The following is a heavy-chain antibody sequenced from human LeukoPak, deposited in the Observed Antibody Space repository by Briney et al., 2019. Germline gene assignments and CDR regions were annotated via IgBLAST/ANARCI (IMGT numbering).Heavy chain of an antibody. V-gene: IGHV4-30-4*01. D-gene: IGHD1-26*01. CDR2: IYYSGST. CDR3: ARSTWELVNWFDP. J-gene: IGHJ5*02. CDR1: GGSISSGDYY. Sequence: PSETLSLTCTVSGGSISSGDYYWSWIRQPPGKGLEWIGYIYYSGSTYYNPSLKSRVTISVDTSKNQFSLKLSSVTAADTAVYYCARSTWELVNWFDPWGQGTLVTVSS.